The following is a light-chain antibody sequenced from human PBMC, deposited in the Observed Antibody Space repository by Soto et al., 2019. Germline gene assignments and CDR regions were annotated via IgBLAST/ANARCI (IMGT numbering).Light chain of an antibody. CDR3: QQYGTRT. CDR1: QDISNY. Sequence: DIQMTQSPSSLSASVGDRVTITCQASQDISNYLNWYQQKPGKAPKLLIYDASNLETGVPSRFSGSGSGTDFTFTISSLQPEDIATYYCQQYGTRTFGQGTKVEIK. CDR2: DAS. J-gene: IGKJ1*01. V-gene: IGKV1-33*01.